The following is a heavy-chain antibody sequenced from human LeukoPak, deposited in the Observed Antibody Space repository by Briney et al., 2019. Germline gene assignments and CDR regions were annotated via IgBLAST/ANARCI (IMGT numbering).Heavy chain of an antibody. Sequence: GGSLRLSCAASGFTFSDYYMSWIRQAPGKGLEWVSYISSSSSYTNYADSVKGRFTISRDNAENSLYLQMNSLRAEDTAVYYCAKTLSSGWSGKYYFDYWGQGTLVSVSS. D-gene: IGHD6-19*01. CDR2: ISSSSSYT. CDR3: AKTLSSGWSGKYYFDY. V-gene: IGHV3-11*03. J-gene: IGHJ4*02. CDR1: GFTFSDYY.